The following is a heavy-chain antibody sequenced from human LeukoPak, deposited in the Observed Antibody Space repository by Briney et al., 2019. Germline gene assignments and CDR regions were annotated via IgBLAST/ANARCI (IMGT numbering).Heavy chain of an antibody. CDR3: ARASVAPMINY. J-gene: IGHJ4*02. Sequence: SETLSLTCTVSGGSISSSNYYWGWIRQPPGKGLEWIGSMYYSGNTYYNPSLKSRVTISVDTSKNQFSLQLRSVTAADTAVYYCARASVAPMINYWGQGTLVTVSS. CDR2: MYYSGNT. V-gene: IGHV4-39*07. D-gene: IGHD3-16*01. CDR1: GGSISSSNYY.